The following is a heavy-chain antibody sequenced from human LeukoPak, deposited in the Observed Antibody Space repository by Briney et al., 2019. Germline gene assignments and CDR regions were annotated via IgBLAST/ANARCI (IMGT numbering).Heavy chain of an antibody. V-gene: IGHV3-23*01. CDR1: GFTFSTYA. Sequence: PGGSLRLSCAASGFTFSTYAMNWGRQAPGKGLEWVSGISGRGDKTEYADSAKGRFTISRDNSKNTLYLQMNSLRVEDTAVYYCAKSSRGGGYWGQGTLVTVSS. J-gene: IGHJ4*02. D-gene: IGHD3-16*01. CDR2: ISGRGDKT. CDR3: AKSSRGGGY.